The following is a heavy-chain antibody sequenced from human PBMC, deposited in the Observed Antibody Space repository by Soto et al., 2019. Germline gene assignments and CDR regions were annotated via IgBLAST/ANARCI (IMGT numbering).Heavy chain of an antibody. Sequence: PGGSLRLSCAASGFTFSSYGMHWVRQAPGKGLEWVAVISYDGSNKYYADSVKGRFTISRDNSKNTLYLQMNSLRAEDTAVYYCARDPMTSDIVLVPAAMLDYWGQGTLVTVSS. CDR1: GFTFSSYG. D-gene: IGHD2-2*01. CDR2: ISYDGSNK. V-gene: IGHV3-30*03. CDR3: ARDPMTSDIVLVPAAMLDY. J-gene: IGHJ4*02.